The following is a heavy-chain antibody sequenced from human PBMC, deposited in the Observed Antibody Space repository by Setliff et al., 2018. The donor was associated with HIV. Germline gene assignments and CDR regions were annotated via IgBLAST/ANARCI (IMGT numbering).Heavy chain of an antibody. Sequence: LTCSVSGGSVSSVNYYWSWIRQPPGKGLEWIGYIHYTGSTTYNPSLKSRVTISVDTSKNQFSLELSSVTAADTAVYYCASTGYSSGWSFDYWGQGTLVTVSS. CDR3: ASTGYSSGWSFDY. J-gene: IGHJ4*02. D-gene: IGHD6-19*01. CDR2: IHYTGST. CDR1: GGSVSSVNYY. V-gene: IGHV4-61*01.